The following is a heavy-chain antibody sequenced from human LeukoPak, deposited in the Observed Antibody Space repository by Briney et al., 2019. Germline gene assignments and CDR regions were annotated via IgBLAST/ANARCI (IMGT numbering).Heavy chain of an antibody. Sequence: GGSLRLSCAASGFTFSSYGMHWVRQAPGKGLEWVAFIRYDGSNKYYADSVKGRFTISRDNSKNTLYLQMNSLRAEDTAVYYCAKYKSNVWGSYRGYFDYWGQGTLVTVSS. CDR3: AKYKSNVWGSYRGYFDY. J-gene: IGHJ4*02. V-gene: IGHV3-30*02. CDR1: GFTFSSYG. D-gene: IGHD3-16*02. CDR2: IRYDGSNK.